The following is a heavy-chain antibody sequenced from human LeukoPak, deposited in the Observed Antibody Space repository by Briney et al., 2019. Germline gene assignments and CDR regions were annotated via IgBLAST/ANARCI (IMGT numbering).Heavy chain of an antibody. CDR1: GFTFGDYA. V-gene: IGHV3-49*04. CDR2: IRSKAYGGTT. J-gene: IGHJ5*02. Sequence: GGSLRLSCTASGFTFGDYAMSWVRQAPGKGLEWVGFIRSKAYGGTTEYAASVKGRFTISRDDSKSIAYLQMNSLKTEDTAVYYCTREGTGLWGEWFDPWGQGTLVTVSS. CDR3: TREGTGLWGEWFDP. D-gene: IGHD3-10*01.